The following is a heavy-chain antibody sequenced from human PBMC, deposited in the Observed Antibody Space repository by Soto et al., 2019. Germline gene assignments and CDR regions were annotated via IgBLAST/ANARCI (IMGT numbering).Heavy chain of an antibody. Sequence: GGSLRLSCAASGFTFSSYSMNWVRQAPGKGLEWVSSISSSSSYIYYADSVKGRFTISRDNAKNSLYLQMNSLRAEDTAVYYCARGARPPTHSGYDNWGQGTLVTVSS. CDR2: ISSSSSYI. J-gene: IGHJ4*02. D-gene: IGHD5-12*01. CDR1: GFTFSSYS. V-gene: IGHV3-21*01. CDR3: ARGARPPTHSGYDN.